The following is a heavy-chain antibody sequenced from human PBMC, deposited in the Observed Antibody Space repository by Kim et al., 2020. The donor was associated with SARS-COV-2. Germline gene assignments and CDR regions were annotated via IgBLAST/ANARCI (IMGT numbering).Heavy chain of an antibody. V-gene: IGHV3-30-3*01. D-gene: IGHD4-17*01. CDR2: ISYDGSNK. Sequence: GGSLRLSCAASGFTFSSYAMHWVRQAPGKGLEWVAVISYDGSNKYYADSVKGRFTISRDNSKNTLYLQMNSLRAEDTAVYYCARDRYGDYYFDYWGQGTLVTVSS. J-gene: IGHJ4*02. CDR3: ARDRYGDYYFDY. CDR1: GFTFSSYA.